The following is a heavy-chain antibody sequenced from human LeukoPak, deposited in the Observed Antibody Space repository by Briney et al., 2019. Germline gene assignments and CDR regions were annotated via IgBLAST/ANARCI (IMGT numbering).Heavy chain of an antibody. CDR3: ARELGYSSGWYDY. V-gene: IGHV3-23*01. CDR2: ISGSGGST. D-gene: IGHD6-19*01. Sequence: GGSLRLSCAASGFTFSSYAMSWVRQAPGKGLEWVSAISGSGGSTYYADSVKGRFTISRDNSKNSLYLQMNSLRAEDTAVYYCARELGYSSGWYDYWGQGTLVTVSS. CDR1: GFTFSSYA. J-gene: IGHJ4*02.